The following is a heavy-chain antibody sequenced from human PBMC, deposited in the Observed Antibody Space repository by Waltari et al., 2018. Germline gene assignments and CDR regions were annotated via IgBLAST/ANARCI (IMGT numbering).Heavy chain of an antibody. J-gene: IGHJ4*02. CDR1: GYTFTGYF. CDR3: ARDGAEYSGYEFDY. V-gene: IGHV1-2*02. D-gene: IGHD5-12*01. Sequence: QVQLVQSGAEVKKPGASVRVSCKASGYTFTGYFVHWVRQAPGQGLEWMGCINPNSGGTNYAQKFQGRVTMTRDTSISTAYMDLSRLTSDDTAVYYCARDGAEYSGYEFDYWGQGTLVTVSS. CDR2: INPNSGGT.